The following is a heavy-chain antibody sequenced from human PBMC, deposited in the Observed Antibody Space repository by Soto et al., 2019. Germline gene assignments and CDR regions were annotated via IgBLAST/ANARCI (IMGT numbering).Heavy chain of an antibody. CDR2: ISWNSGSI. CDR1: GFTFDDYA. D-gene: IGHD6-6*01. V-gene: IGHV3-9*01. J-gene: IGHJ3*02. Sequence: LRLSCAASGFTFDDYAMHWVRQAPGKGLEWVSGISWNSGSIGYADSVKGRFTISRDNAKNSLYLQMNSLRAEDTALYYCAKDYGLSSSPRGAFDIWGQGTMVTVSS. CDR3: AKDYGLSSSPRGAFDI.